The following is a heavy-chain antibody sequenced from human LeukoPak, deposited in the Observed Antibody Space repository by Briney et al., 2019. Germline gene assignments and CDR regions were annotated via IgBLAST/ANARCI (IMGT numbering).Heavy chain of an antibody. Sequence: SETLSLTCSVSGCSISSAYYWGWIRQPPGKGLEWIGSIYHSGSTYYNPSLKSRVTLSVGTSTNQLFLKLSSVTAADTAVYYCAREKSSSYGLAQHWGQGTLVIVSS. CDR1: GCSISSAYY. V-gene: IGHV4-38-2*02. D-gene: IGHD3-22*01. CDR3: AREKSSSYGLAQH. J-gene: IGHJ1*01. CDR2: IYHSGST.